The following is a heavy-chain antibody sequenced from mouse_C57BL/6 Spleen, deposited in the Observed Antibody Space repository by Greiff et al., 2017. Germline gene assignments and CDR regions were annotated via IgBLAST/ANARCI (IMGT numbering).Heavy chain of an antibody. V-gene: IGHV2-2*01. CDR3: ARNPSITTVVATGAMDY. J-gene: IGHJ4*01. Sequence: VKLVESGPGLVQPSQSLSITCTVSGFSLTSYGVHWVRQSPGKGLEWLGVIWSGGSTDYNAAFISRLSISKDNSKSQVFFKMNSLQADDTAIYYCARNPSITTVVATGAMDYWGQGTSVTVSS. CDR1: GFSLTSYG. CDR2: IWSGGST. D-gene: IGHD1-1*01.